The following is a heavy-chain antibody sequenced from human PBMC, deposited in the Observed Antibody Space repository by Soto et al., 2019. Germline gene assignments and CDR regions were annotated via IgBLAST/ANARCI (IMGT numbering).Heavy chain of an antibody. D-gene: IGHD5-12*01. CDR3: ARASVRGYSGSGGY. CDR2: INPNSGGT. J-gene: IGHJ4*02. Sequence: ASVKVSCKASGYTFTGYYMYWVRQAPGQGLEWMGWINPNSGGTNYAQKFQGRVTMTRDTSISTAYMELSRLRSDDTAVYYCARASVRGYSGSGGYWGQGTLVTVSS. V-gene: IGHV1-2*02. CDR1: GYTFTGYY.